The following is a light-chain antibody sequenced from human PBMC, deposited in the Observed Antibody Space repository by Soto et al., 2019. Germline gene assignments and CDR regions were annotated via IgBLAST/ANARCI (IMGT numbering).Light chain of an antibody. CDR3: QQYGSSPRT. J-gene: IGKJ1*01. CDR1: QSVNSRS. CDR2: GAS. V-gene: IGKV3-20*01. Sequence: ETVLTQSPGALSFSPVERAILAFSASQSVNSRSLAWYQQKPGQAPRLLIYGASSRATGIPDRFSGSGSGTDFTLTISRLEPEDFAVYYCQQYGSSPRTFGQGTKVDTK.